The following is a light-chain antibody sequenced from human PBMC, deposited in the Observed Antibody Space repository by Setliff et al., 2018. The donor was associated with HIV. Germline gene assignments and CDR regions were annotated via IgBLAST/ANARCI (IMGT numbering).Light chain of an antibody. CDR1: SSDVGGYKY. Sequence: QSALTQPASVSGSPGQSITISCTGTSSDVGGYKYVYWYQQHPGKAPKLMIYEVSNRPSGISNRSSGSKSGNTASLTISGLQAEDEADYYCSSYTSRNTLVFGTGTKGTVL. J-gene: IGLJ1*01. V-gene: IGLV2-14*01. CDR3: SSYTSRNTLV. CDR2: EVS.